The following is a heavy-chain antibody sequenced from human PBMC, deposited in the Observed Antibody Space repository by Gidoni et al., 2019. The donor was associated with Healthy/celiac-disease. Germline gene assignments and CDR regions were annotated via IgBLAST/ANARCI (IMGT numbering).Heavy chain of an antibody. J-gene: IGHJ4*02. CDR1: GSTSSNAW. D-gene: IGHD3-16*02. CDR2: IKSKTDGGTT. V-gene: IGHV3-15*01. CDR3: TTELYPEYYDYVWGSYRFLDY. Sequence: EVPLVESGGGLVKPGGPLSLSCAASGSTSSNAWTRWVPQAPGPGLEWVGRIKSKTDGGTTDYAAPVKGRFTISRDDSKNTLYLQMNSLKTEDTAVYYCTTELYPEYYDYVWGSYRFLDYWGQGTLVTVSS.